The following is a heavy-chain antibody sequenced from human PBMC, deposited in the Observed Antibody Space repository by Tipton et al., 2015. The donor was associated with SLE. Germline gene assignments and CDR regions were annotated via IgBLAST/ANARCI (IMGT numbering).Heavy chain of an antibody. Sequence: TLSLTCAVYGGSFSGYYWSWIRQPPGKGLEWIGEINHSGSTNYNPSLKSRVTISVDTPKNQFSLKLSSVTAADTAVYYCARLSGPLYGMDVWGQGTTVTVSS. CDR3: ARLSGPLYGMDV. V-gene: IGHV4-34*01. CDR2: INHSGST. J-gene: IGHJ6*02. CDR1: GGSFSGYY.